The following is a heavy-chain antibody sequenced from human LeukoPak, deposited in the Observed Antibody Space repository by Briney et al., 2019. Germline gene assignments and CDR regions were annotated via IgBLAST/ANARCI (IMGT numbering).Heavy chain of an antibody. CDR3: ARIASGTNFDY. J-gene: IGHJ4*02. CDR2: IDWDDDK. CDR1: GFSLSTSGMR. V-gene: IGHV2-70*04. D-gene: IGHD1-1*01. Sequence: SGPTLVKPTQTLTLTCTFSGFSLSTSGMRVGWIRQPPGKALEWLARIDWDDDKFYSTSLKTRLTISKDTSKNQVVPTLTNVDPVDTATYFCARIASGTNFDYWGQGTLVTVSS.